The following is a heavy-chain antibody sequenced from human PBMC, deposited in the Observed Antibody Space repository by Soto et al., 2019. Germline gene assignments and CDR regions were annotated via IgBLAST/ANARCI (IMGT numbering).Heavy chain of an antibody. Sequence: SETLSLTCAVYGGSFSGYYWSWIRQPPGKGLEWIGEINHSGSTNYNPSLKSRVTISVDTSKNQFSLKLSSVTAADTAVYYCARRDGLTDWFDPWGQGTLVTVSS. V-gene: IGHV4-34*01. CDR1: GGSFSGYY. D-gene: IGHD3-9*01. CDR3: ARRDGLTDWFDP. J-gene: IGHJ5*02. CDR2: INHSGST.